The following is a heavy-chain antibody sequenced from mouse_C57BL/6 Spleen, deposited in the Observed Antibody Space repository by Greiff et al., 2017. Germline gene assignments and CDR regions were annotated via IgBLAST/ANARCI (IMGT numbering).Heavy chain of an antibody. D-gene: IGHD4-1*01. CDR2: INPSTGGT. CDR1: GYSFTGYY. J-gene: IGHJ2*01. V-gene: IGHV1-42*01. CDR3: ARTGTRRVFDY. Sequence: EVKLVESGPELVKPGASVKISCKASGYSFTGYYMNWVKQSPEKSLEWIGEINPSTGGTTYNQKFKAKATLTVDKSSSTAYMQLKSLTSEDSAVYYCARTGTRRVFDYWGQGTTLTVSS.